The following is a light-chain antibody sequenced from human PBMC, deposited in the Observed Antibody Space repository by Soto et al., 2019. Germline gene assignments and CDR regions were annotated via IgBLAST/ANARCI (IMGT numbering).Light chain of an antibody. CDR2: DND. CDR1: SSNIGNNY. CDR3: GTWDSSLSAVV. J-gene: IGLJ2*01. V-gene: IGLV1-51*01. Sequence: QSVLTQPPSVSAAPGQKVTISCSGSSSNIGNNYVSWYQQLPGTAPKLLIYDNDWRPSAIPDRFSGSKSGTSATLGITGLQTGDEANYYCGTWDSSLSAVVFGGGTKLTVL.